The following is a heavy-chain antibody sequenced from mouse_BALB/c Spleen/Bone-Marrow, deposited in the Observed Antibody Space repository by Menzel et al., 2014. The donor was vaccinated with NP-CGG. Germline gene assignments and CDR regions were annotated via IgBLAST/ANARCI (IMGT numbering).Heavy chain of an antibody. CDR2: INNNGGST. CDR1: GFTFSSYG. D-gene: IGHD1-1*01. J-gene: IGHJ1*01. V-gene: IGHV5-6-3*01. CDR3: ARVYGWYFDV. Sequence: DVMLVESGGGLVQPGGSLKLSCVASGFTFSSYGMSWVRQTPDKRLELVATINNNGGSTYYPDSVKGQFTISRDNAKNTLYLQMSSLKSEDTAMYYCARVYGWYFDVWVAGTTVTVSS.